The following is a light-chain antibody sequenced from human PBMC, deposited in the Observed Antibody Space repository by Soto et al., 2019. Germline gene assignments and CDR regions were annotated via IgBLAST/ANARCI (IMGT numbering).Light chain of an antibody. CDR2: DAS. CDR3: QQRSNWPS. CDR1: QSVSSY. V-gene: IGKV3-11*01. Sequence: EIVLTQSPATLSLSPGERATLSCRASQSVSSYLAWYQQKPGQAPRLLIYDASNRATRIPARLSGSGSGTDFTLTISSLEPEDFAVYYCQQRSNWPSFGGGTKVEIK. J-gene: IGKJ4*01.